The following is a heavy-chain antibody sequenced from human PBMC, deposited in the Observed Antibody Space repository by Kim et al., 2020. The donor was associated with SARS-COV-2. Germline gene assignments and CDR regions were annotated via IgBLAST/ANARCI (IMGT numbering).Heavy chain of an antibody. D-gene: IGHD3-10*01. V-gene: IGHV3-21*01. CDR3: ARELYGSGFYYMDV. Sequence: GGSLRLSCAASGFTFSSHSMNWVRQAPGKGLEWVSSISSSSSYIYYADSVKGRFTISRDNAKNSLYLQMNSLRAEDTAVYYCARELYGSGFYYMDVWGKGTTVTVSS. CDR2: ISSSSSYI. J-gene: IGHJ6*03. CDR1: GFTFSSHS.